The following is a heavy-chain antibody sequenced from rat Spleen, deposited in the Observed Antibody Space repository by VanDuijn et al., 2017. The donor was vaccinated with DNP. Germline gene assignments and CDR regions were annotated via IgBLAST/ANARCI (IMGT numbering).Heavy chain of an antibody. V-gene: IGHV5-22*01. D-gene: IGHD1-1*01. CDR2: ISYAGRDT. CDR1: GFTFSDHY. J-gene: IGHJ1*01. Sequence: EVQLVESGGGLVQPGRSLKLSCAASGFTFSDHYMAWVRQIPKKGLEWVASISYAGRDTYYGDSVKGRFTISRDNSKTTLYLQMNSLRSEATATYYCARGVYYYSATYWYFDFWGPGTMVTVSS. CDR3: ARGVYYYSATYWYFDF.